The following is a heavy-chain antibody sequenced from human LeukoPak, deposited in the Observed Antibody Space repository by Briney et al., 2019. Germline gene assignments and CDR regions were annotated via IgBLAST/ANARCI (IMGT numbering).Heavy chain of an antibody. CDR2: ISGSGGST. CDR1: GFTFSSYA. Sequence: PGGSLRLSCAASGFTFSSYAMSWVRQAPGKGLEWVSAISGSGGSTYYADSVKGRFTISRDNSKNTLYLQMNSLRAEDTAVYYSAKNKDYDLLTGYLGSLDYWGQGTLVTVYS. J-gene: IGHJ4*02. D-gene: IGHD3-9*01. V-gene: IGHV3-23*01. CDR3: AKNKDYDLLTGYLGSLDY.